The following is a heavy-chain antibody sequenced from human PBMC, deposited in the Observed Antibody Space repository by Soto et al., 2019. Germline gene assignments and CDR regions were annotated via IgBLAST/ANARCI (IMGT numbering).Heavy chain of an antibody. CDR2: IHYNGNT. D-gene: IGHD5-12*01. J-gene: IGHJ4*02. Sequence: QVQLQVSAPGLVKPSETLSLTCTVSGDSISAYSWSWVRQPPGKGLEWIGNIHYNGNTKYNPSLKSRVPMSVDTSKNQSSLKRISVPAADTAKYFCAREGNLGRWLQPLDFWGQGTLVTVSS. CDR3: AREGNLGRWLQPLDF. V-gene: IGHV4-59*01. CDR1: GDSISAYS.